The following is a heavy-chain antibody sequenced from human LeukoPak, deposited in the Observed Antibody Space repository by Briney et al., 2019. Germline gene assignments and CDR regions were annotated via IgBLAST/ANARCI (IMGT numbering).Heavy chain of an antibody. CDR1: GSTFSSYA. Sequence: GGSLRLSCAASGSTFSSYAMSWVRQAPGKGLEWVSAISGSGGSTYYADSVKGRFTISRDNSENTLYLQMNSLRAEDTAVYYCAKDRRRFKAFTMIVVVNDAFDIWGQGTMVTVSS. CDR3: AKDRRRFKAFTMIVVVNDAFDI. J-gene: IGHJ3*02. CDR2: ISGSGGST. V-gene: IGHV3-23*01. D-gene: IGHD3-22*01.